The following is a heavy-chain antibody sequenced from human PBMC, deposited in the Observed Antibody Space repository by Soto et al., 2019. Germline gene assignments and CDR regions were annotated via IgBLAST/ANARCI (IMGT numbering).Heavy chain of an antibody. V-gene: IGHV5-51*01. J-gene: IGHJ6*02. CDR1: GYSFTTYW. Sequence: PGESLKISCKGVGYSFTTYWIEWVRQVPGKGLELMGIIYPGDSDTRYRPSFQGQVTISADKSIGTAYLQWDSLKASDTAMYYCARHSGYSSGWKYNYYGMDVWGQGTTVTVSS. D-gene: IGHD6-19*01. CDR2: IYPGDSDT. CDR3: ARHSGYSSGWKYNYYGMDV.